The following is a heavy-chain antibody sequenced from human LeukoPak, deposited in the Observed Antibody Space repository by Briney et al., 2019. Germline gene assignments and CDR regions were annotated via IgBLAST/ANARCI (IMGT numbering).Heavy chain of an antibody. CDR2: ISDSSNYI. V-gene: IGHV3-21*01. CDR3: AYSSGYYCDY. Sequence: GGSLRLSCAASGFTFSSYNMNWVRQAPGKGLEWVSCISDSSNYIYYADSVKGRFTISRDNAKNSLYLELNSLRAEDTAVYHCAYSSGYYCDYWGQGTLVTVSS. CDR1: GFTFSSYN. D-gene: IGHD3-22*01. J-gene: IGHJ4*02.